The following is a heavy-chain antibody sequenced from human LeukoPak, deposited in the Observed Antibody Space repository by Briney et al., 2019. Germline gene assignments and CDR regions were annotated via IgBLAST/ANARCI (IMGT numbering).Heavy chain of an antibody. CDR2: INHSRST. D-gene: IGHD6-19*01. CDR1: GGSFSGYY. CDR3: AREKPRYSSGWYLDY. J-gene: IGHJ4*02. Sequence: SETLSLTCAVYGGSFSGYYWSWIRQPPGKGLEWIGEINHSRSTNYDPSLKSRVTISVDTSKNQFSLKLSSVTAADTAVYYCAREKPRYSSGWYLDYWGQGTLVTVSS. V-gene: IGHV4-34*01.